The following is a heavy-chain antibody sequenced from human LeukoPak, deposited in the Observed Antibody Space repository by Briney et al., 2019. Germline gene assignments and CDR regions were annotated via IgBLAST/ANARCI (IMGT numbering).Heavy chain of an antibody. CDR1: GCSISSGNYY. CDR3: ARGRYYYDSSGYPLDY. Sequence: SETLSLTCTVSGCSISSGNYYYSWIRQPAGKGLEWIGRIDTSGCTNYNPSLNSLVTMSVDTTKNKVSLKLSSVTAADTAVYYCARGRYYYDSSGYPLDYWGQGTLVTVSS. J-gene: IGHJ4*02. CDR2: IDTSGCT. D-gene: IGHD3-22*01. V-gene: IGHV4-61*02.